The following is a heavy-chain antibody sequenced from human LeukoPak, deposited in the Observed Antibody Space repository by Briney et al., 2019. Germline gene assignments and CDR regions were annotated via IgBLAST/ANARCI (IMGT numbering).Heavy chain of an antibody. Sequence: SETLSLTCTVSGGSISSGDYYWSWIRQPAGKGLEWIGRIYTSGSTNYNPSLRSRVTMSVDTSKNQFSLKLSSVTAADTAVYYCARVQGFLRAWFDPWGQGTLVTVSS. J-gene: IGHJ5*02. V-gene: IGHV4-61*02. CDR1: GGSISSGDYY. CDR2: IYTSGST. D-gene: IGHD2-15*01. CDR3: ARVQGFLRAWFDP.